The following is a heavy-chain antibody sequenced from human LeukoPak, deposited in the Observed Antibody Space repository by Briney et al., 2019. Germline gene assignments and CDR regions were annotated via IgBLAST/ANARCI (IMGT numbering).Heavy chain of an antibody. CDR2: ISGDGGST. CDR3: ARGSETSGWYDY. J-gene: IGHJ4*02. Sequence: GGSLRLSCAAPGFIFDNYAIHWVRQAPGKGLEWVSLISGDGGSTFYADSVRGRFTISRDNTRKSLSLQMSSLRSEDTALYYCARGSETSGWYDYWGQGTLVTVSS. D-gene: IGHD6-19*01. V-gene: IGHV3-43*02. CDR1: GFIFDNYA.